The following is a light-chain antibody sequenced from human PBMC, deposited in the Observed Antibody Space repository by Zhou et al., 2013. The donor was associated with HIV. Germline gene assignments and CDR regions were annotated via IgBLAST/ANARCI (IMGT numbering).Light chain of an antibody. Sequence: DIQMTQSPSSVSASVGDTVTITCRASEDISSSLAWYQHAPGRGPKLLIYGASKLQGGVPSRFSGSGSGTDFTLTISSLQPEDFATYYCQQANSFPWTFGQGTKVEVK. J-gene: IGKJ1*01. CDR3: QQANSFPWT. CDR1: EDISSS. V-gene: IGKV1-12*02. CDR2: GAS.